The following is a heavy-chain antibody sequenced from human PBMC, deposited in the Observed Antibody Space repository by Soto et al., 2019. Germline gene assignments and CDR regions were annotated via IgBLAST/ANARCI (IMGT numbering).Heavy chain of an antibody. Sequence: GGSLRLSCAVSGFTFDNAWMNWVRQAPGKGLEWVGRIKSKTYGGTTDYAAPVRGRFTISRDDSKNMLYLQMNSLKTEDTAVYYCTTIAVGSGYDSGWGQGTLVTVSS. J-gene: IGHJ4*02. V-gene: IGHV3-15*07. CDR1: GFTFDNAW. CDR2: IKSKTYGGTT. D-gene: IGHD5-12*01. CDR3: TTIAVGSGYDSG.